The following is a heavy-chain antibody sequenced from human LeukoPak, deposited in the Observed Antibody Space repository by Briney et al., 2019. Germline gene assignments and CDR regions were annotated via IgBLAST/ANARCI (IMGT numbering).Heavy chain of an antibody. D-gene: IGHD2/OR15-2a*01. CDR2: ITSSGDTT. Sequence: GGSLRLSCAASGFTFNNYAMNWFRQAPGKGLEWVSSITSSGDTTHYADSVRGRFTISRDNSRNTLSLQMTSLRAEDTAVYYCAKGVLSGVRYYYGMDVWGKGTTVTVSS. J-gene: IGHJ6*04. CDR1: GFTFNNYA. V-gene: IGHV3-23*01. CDR3: AKGVLSGVRYYYGMDV.